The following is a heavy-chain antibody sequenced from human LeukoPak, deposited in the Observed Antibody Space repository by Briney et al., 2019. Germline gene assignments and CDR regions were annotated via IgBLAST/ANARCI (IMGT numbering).Heavy chain of an antibody. D-gene: IGHD2-2*01. CDR3: ARVRKYCSSTSCSDFDY. J-gene: IGHJ4*02. Sequence: SETLSLTCTVSGGSISSGGYYWSWIRQHPGKGLEWIGYIYYSGSTYYNPSLKSRVTISVDTSKNQFSLKLSSVTAADTAVYYCARVRKYCSSTSCSDFDYWGQGTLVTVSS. CDR1: GGSISSGGYY. CDR2: IYYSGST. V-gene: IGHV4-31*03.